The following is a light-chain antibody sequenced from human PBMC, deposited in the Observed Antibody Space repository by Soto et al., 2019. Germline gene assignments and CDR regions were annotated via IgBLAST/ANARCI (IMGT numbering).Light chain of an antibody. CDR1: QTVASTY. V-gene: IGKV3-20*01. Sequence: EVVLTQSPGTLSLSPGDRATLSCRASQTVASTYLAWYQQKPGQAPRLLISHASSRAAGVQDRFSGSGSGTDFTRTISELDPEDFAVYYCQQYYTSPPLYTGGQGTKLEIK. CDR2: HAS. CDR3: QQYYTSPPLYT. J-gene: IGKJ2*01.